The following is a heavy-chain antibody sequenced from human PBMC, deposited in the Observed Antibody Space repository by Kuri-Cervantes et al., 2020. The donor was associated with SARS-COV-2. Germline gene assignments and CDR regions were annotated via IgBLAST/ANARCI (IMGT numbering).Heavy chain of an antibody. Sequence: GSLRLSCTVSGGSISSSSYYWGWIRQPPGKGLEWIGSIYYSGSTYYNPSLKSRVTISVDTSKNQFSLKLSSVTAADTAVYYCAIMVRGVRRNWFDPWGQGNLVT. J-gene: IGHJ5*02. CDR1: GGSISSSSYY. CDR3: AIMVRGVRRNWFDP. D-gene: IGHD3-10*01. V-gene: IGHV4-39*01. CDR2: IYYSGST.